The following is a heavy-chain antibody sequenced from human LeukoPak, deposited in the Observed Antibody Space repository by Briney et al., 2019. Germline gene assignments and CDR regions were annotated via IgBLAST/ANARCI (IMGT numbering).Heavy chain of an antibody. CDR1: GFSFSDNG. V-gene: IGHV3-30*02. J-gene: IGHJ3*02. CDR2: IQTDGNPK. Sequence: GGSLRLSCAASGFSFSDNGIHWVRQAPGKGLEWVAFIQTDGNPKYYADSVRGRFTISRDNSKKTCYLQMDSLRVDDTAVYYCARDGLDSSGPVAFDIWGQGTMVTVSS. CDR3: ARDGLDSSGPVAFDI. D-gene: IGHD3-22*01.